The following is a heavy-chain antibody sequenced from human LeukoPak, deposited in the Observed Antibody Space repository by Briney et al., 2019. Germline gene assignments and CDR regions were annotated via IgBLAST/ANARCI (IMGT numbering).Heavy chain of an antibody. CDR2: IKIDGSEK. V-gene: IGHV3-7*01. D-gene: IGHD6-6*01. CDR1: GFTVSSNY. CDR3: ARCQGVLAARQLYY. J-gene: IGHJ4*02. Sequence: GGSLRLSCAASGFTVSSNYMSWVRQSPGKGLGWVSNIKIDGSEKYYVDSVMGRFPISREHARNSLFLQMNSLRAEDTAVYYCARCQGVLAARQLYYWGQGTLVTVSS.